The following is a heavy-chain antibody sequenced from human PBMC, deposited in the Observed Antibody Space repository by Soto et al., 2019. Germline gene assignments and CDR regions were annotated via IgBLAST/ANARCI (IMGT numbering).Heavy chain of an antibody. CDR3: ARAMVVGATGAFDI. Sequence: QVQLVQSGAEVKKPGSSVKVSCQAAGGTFNTYSINWVRQAPGQGLEWMGRIIPIVGIAKYAQKFQGRVASTADKSTSTAYMMEVNRLRPEDTAMYYCARAMVVGATGAFDIWGQGTMVTVSS. CDR2: IIPIVGIA. D-gene: IGHD2-15*01. J-gene: IGHJ3*02. CDR1: GGTFNTYS. V-gene: IGHV1-69*02.